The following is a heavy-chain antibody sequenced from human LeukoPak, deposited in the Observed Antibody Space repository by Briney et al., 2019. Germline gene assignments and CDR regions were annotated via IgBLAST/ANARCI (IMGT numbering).Heavy chain of an antibody. CDR2: ISWNSGSI. CDR3: AKDVLQNYYDSTPGPMDV. D-gene: IGHD3-22*01. V-gene: IGHV3-9*01. J-gene: IGHJ6*02. Sequence: GGSLRLSCAASGFTFDDYAMHWVRQAPGKGLEWVSGISWNSGSIAYADSVKGRFTISRDNAKNSLYLQMNSLRAEDTALYYCAKDVLQNYYDSTPGPMDVWGQGTTVTVSS. CDR1: GFTFDDYA.